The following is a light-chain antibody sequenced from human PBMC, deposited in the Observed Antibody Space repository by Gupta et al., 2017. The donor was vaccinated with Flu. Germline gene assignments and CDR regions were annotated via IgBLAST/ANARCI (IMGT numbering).Light chain of an antibody. J-gene: IGKJ1*01. CDR1: QSIQYY. CDR3: QQRKNWPQA. V-gene: IGKV3-11*01. CDR2: DTS. Sequence: GERATLSCRASQSIQYYLAWYQQKPGQPPRLLIYDTSARVRGIPARFSGSGSGTDFTLTITSPEPEDFAVYYCQQRKNWPQAFGQGTKVEIK.